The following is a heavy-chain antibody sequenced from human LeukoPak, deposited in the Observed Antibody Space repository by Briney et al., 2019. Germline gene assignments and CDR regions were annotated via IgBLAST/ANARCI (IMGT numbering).Heavy chain of an antibody. CDR2: IYSGGTT. CDR3: ARAPSFDY. J-gene: IGHJ4*02. CDR1: GFTVSTNY. Sequence: GGSLRLSCAPSGFTVSTNYMSWVRQAPGKGLEWVSVIYSGGTTYYADSVKGRFTISRDNSKNTLYLQMNSLRAEDTAVYYCARAPSFDYWGQGTLVTVSS. V-gene: IGHV3-53*01.